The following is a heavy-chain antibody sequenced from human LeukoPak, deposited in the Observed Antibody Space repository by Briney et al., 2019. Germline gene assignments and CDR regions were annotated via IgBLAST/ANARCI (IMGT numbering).Heavy chain of an antibody. V-gene: IGHV4-61*02. D-gene: IGHD6-19*01. J-gene: IGHJ4*02. CDR1: GDSITSGRYF. CDR2: IYTSGST. Sequence: SETLSLTCVVSGDSITSGRYFWSWIRQPPGKGLEWIGRIYTSGSTNYNPSLGSRITISLDTSKNQFSLNLNSVTAADTAVYYCARDRSVVVAGRGVFDFWGQGILVTVSS. CDR3: ARDRSVVVAGRGVFDF.